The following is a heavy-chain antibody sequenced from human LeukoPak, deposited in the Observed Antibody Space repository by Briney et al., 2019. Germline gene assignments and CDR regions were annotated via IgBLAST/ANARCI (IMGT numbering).Heavy chain of an antibody. J-gene: IGHJ4*02. CDR2: IYSGGST. D-gene: IGHD5-12*01. CDR1: GFTVSSNY. CDR3: ARVWSGYDQYFDY. Sequence: PGGSLRLSCAASGFTVSSNYMSWVRQAPGKGLEWVSVIYSGGSTYYADSMKGRFSISRDNSKNTLYLQMNSLRAEDTAAYYCARVWSGYDQYFDYWGQGTLVTVSS. V-gene: IGHV3-53*01.